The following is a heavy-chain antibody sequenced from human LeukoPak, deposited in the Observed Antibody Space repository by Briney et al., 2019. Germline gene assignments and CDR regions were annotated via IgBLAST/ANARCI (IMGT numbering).Heavy chain of an antibody. Sequence: GGSLRLSCAASGFTVSSNYMSWGRQAAGKGLEWVSVIYSGGSTYYADSVKGRFSISRDNSKNTLHLQMNSLRVEDTAVYYCARDFCSAGSCYPDNWGQGTLVTVSS. CDR3: ARDFCSAGSCYPDN. V-gene: IGHV3-66*01. CDR1: GFTVSSNY. D-gene: IGHD2-15*01. CDR2: IYSGGST. J-gene: IGHJ4*02.